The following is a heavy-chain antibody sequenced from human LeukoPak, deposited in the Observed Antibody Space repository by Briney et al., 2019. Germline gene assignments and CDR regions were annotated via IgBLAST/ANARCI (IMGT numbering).Heavy chain of an antibody. CDR3: VIVRGYFDSSGSDY. J-gene: IGHJ4*02. CDR2: ISYDGSNK. Sequence: PGGSLRLSCAASGFTFSSYGMHWVRQAPGKGLEWVAVISYDGSNKYYADSVKGRFTISRDNSKNTVYLQMSSLRAEDTAVYYCVIVRGYFDSSGSDYWGQGTLVTVSS. V-gene: IGHV3-30*03. CDR1: GFTFSSYG. D-gene: IGHD3-9*01.